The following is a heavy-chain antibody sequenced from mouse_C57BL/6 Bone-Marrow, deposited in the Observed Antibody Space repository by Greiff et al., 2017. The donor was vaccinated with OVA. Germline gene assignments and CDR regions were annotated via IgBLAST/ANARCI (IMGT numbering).Heavy chain of an antibody. D-gene: IGHD1-1*01. V-gene: IGHV1-15*01. J-gene: IGHJ1*03. CDR1: GYTFTDYE. CDR3: SALYYGSSHWYFDV. CDR2: IDPETGGT. Sequence: QVQLKQSGAELVRPGASVTLSCKASGYTFTDYEMHWVKQTPVHGLEWIGAIDPETGGTAYNQKFKGKAILTADKSSSTAYMELRSLTSEDSAVYYCSALYYGSSHWYFDVWGTGTTVTVSS.